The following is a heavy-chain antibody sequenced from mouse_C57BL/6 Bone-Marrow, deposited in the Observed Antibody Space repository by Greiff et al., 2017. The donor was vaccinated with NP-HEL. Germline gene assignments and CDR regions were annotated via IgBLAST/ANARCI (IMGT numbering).Heavy chain of an antibody. D-gene: IGHD1-1*01. CDR1: GFSLSTFGMG. CDR2: IWWDDDK. CDR3: ARIPIYYGSSYYFDY. J-gene: IGHJ2*01. Sequence: QVTLKECGPGILQPSQTLSLTCSFSGFSLSTFGMGVGWIRQPSGKGLEWLAHIWWDDDKYYNPALKSRLTISKDTSKNQVFLKIANVDTADTATYYCARIPIYYGSSYYFDYWGQGTTLTVSS. V-gene: IGHV8-8*01.